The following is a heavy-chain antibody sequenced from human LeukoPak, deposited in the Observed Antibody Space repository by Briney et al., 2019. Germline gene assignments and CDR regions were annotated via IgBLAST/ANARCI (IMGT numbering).Heavy chain of an antibody. D-gene: IGHD3-22*01. CDR1: GFTFSNYA. CDR2: MSGSGSST. CDR3: AKDLYDSSGSRYDY. Sequence: GGSLRLSCAAFGFTFSNYAMSWVRQAPGKGLEWVSAMSGSGSSTWYADSVKGRLTISRDNSKNTLFLQMNSLRAEDTAVYYCAKDLYDSSGSRYDYWGQGTLVTVSS. V-gene: IGHV3-23*01. J-gene: IGHJ4*02.